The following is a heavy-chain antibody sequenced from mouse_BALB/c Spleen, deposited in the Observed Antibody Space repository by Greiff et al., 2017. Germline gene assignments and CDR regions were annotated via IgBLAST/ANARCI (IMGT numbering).Heavy chain of an antibody. Sequence: VQLQQSGAELARPGASVKLSCKASGYTFTSYWMQWVKQRPGQGLEWIGAIYPGDGDTRYTQKFKGKATLTADKSSSTACMQLSSLASEDSAVYYCARKDTRYYFDYWGQGTTLTVSS. V-gene: IGHV1-87*01. CDR1: GYTFTSYW. J-gene: IGHJ2*01. CDR3: ARKDTRYYFDY. D-gene: IGHD5-1-1*01. CDR2: IYPGDGDT.